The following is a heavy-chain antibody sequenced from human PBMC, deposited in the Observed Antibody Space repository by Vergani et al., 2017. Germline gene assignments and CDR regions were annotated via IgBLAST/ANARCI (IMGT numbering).Heavy chain of an antibody. V-gene: IGHV4-39*01. Sequence: QLQLHKSGPGLVKPSETLSLTCTLSGGSISSSSHFWGWLRQTPGKGLEWIGSIYYSGSTYYNPSLKSRVSISVDTSKNRFSLTLSSVTAADSAVYYCARHDSGHYDSSYYGLDVWGQGTTVTVSS. CDR2: IYYSGST. CDR1: GGSISSSSHF. J-gene: IGHJ6*02. CDR3: ARHDSGHYDSSYYGLDV. D-gene: IGHD3-16*01.